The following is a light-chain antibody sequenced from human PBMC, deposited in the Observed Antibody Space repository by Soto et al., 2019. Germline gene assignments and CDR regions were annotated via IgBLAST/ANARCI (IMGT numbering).Light chain of an antibody. CDR1: QGISSF. CDR3: QQYNSAWT. CDR2: TAS. Sequence: IQLTQSPSSLSASVGDRVTITCRASQGISSFLAWYQQKPGKAPKLLIHTASSLESGVPSRFSGSGSGTEFTLTISSLQPDDFATYYCQQYNSAWTFGQGTKVDI. V-gene: IGKV1-5*03. J-gene: IGKJ1*01.